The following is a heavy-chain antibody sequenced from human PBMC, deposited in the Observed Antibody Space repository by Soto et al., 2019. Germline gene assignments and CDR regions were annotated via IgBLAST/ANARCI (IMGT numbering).Heavy chain of an antibody. CDR2: IYYNGAT. CDR1: GGSISSGGSH. CDR3: AWGTDAYKNGF. D-gene: IGHD1-1*01. Sequence: SETLSLNCSVSGGSISSGGSHWTWIRQHPEKGLEWIGFIYYNGATYSTSYNPSLQSRVVISVDTSKNQVSLNLSTVTAADSAVYFCAWGTDAYKNGFWGQGTLVTVSS. V-gene: IGHV4-31*03. J-gene: IGHJ4*02.